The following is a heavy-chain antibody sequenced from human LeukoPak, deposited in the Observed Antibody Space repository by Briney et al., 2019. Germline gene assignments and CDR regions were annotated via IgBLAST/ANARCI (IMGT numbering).Heavy chain of an antibody. V-gene: IGHV4-39*07. CDR3: ARETIDITIIEAVRMGDAFDI. CDR1: GGSISSSSYY. J-gene: IGHJ3*02. Sequence: SETLSLTCTVSGGSISSSSYYWGWIRQPPGKGLEWIGSIFHSGNTYYNPSLKSRVTISVDTSKNQFSLRMSSVTAADTAVYYCARETIDITIIEAVRMGDAFDIWGQGTMVAVSS. CDR2: IFHSGNT. D-gene: IGHD3-22*01.